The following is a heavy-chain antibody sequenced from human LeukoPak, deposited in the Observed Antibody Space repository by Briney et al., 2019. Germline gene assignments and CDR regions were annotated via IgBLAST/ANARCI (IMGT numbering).Heavy chain of an antibody. CDR1: GFSLSTSGGG. D-gene: IGHD1-14*01. V-gene: IGHV2-5*02. J-gene: IGHJ4*02. CDR3: AHRLGIHYSFDY. Sequence: SGPTLVKPTQTLTLTCTFSGFSLSTSGGGVGWIRQPPGKALEWLALIYWDDDKRYSPSLKSRLTITKDTSKNQVVLTMTNMDPVDTATYYCAHRLGIHYSFDYWGQGTLVTVSS. CDR2: IYWDDDK.